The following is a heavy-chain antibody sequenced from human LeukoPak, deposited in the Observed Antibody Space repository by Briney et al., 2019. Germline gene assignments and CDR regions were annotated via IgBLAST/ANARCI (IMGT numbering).Heavy chain of an antibody. J-gene: IGHJ3*02. CDR1: GGSISSGSYY. CDR3: ASAIALHAVAGIAFDI. CDR2: IYYSGST. D-gene: IGHD6-19*01. V-gene: IGHV4-61*09. Sequence: SQTLSLTCTVSGGSISSGSYYWSWIRQRAGKGLEWIGYIYYSGSTNYNPSLKSRVTMSVDTSKNQFSLKLSSVTAADTAVYYCASAIALHAVAGIAFDIWGQGTMVTVSS.